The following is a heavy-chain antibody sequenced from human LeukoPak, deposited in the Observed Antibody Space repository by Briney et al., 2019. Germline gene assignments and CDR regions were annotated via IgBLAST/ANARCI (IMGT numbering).Heavy chain of an antibody. V-gene: IGHV1-69*04. CDR2: IITILGIA. J-gene: IGHJ4*02. CDR1: GGTFSSYT. Sequence: SVKVSCKASGGTFSSYTISWVRQAPGQGLEWMGRIITILGIANYAQKFQGRVTMTTDTSTSTAYMELRSLRSDDTAVYYCARDTTADYWGQGTLVTVSS. CDR3: ARDTTADY. D-gene: IGHD1-14*01.